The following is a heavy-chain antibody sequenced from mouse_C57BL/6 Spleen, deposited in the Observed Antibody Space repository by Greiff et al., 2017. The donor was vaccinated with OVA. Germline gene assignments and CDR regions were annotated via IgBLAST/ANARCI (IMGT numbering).Heavy chain of an antibody. D-gene: IGHD2-1*01. Sequence: QVQLQQSGPELVKPGASVKISCKASGYAFSSSWMNWVKQRPGKGLEWIGRIYPGDGDTNYNGKFKGKATLTADKSSSTAYMQLSSLTSEDSAVYFCANHYCTLCAMDYWGQGTSVTVSS. CDR1: GYAFSSSW. V-gene: IGHV1-82*01. J-gene: IGHJ4*01. CDR2: IYPGDGDT. CDR3: ANHYCTLCAMDY.